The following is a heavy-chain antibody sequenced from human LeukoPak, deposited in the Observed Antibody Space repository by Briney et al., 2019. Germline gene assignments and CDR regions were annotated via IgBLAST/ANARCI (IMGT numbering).Heavy chain of an antibody. D-gene: IGHD6-6*01. J-gene: IGHJ6*03. CDR2: IYTSGST. Sequence: SETLSLTCTVSGGSISGYYWSWIRQPPGKGLEWIGYIYTSGSTNYNPSLKSRVTISVDTSKNQFSLKLSSVTAADTAVYYCARLRSSVAARPWHYYYYMDVWGKGTTVTVSS. V-gene: IGHV4-4*09. CDR1: GGSISGYY. CDR3: ARLRSSVAARPWHYYYYMDV.